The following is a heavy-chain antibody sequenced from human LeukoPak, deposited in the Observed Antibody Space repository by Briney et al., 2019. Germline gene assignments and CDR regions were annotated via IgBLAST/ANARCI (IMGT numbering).Heavy chain of an antibody. CDR2: IKSKTDGGTS. J-gene: IGHJ4*02. D-gene: IGHD5-12*01. CDR3: ITDVSPSYIVAGGY. V-gene: IGHV3-15*01. Sequence: GGSLRLSCAASGFTFSNAWMSWVRQAPGKGLEWIGRIKSKTDGGTSDYAAPVKGRFTISRDDSKNTLYLQMNSLKTEDIAVYYCITDVSPSYIVAGGYWGQGTVVTVSS. CDR1: GFTFSNAW.